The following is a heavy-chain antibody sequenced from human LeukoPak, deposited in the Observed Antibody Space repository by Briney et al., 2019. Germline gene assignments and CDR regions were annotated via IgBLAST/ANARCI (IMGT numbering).Heavy chain of an antibody. CDR3: AKSGVAAAGIDY. CDR2: ISYDGSNK. Sequence: GGSLRLSCAGTGFTFRYYTMHWVRQAPGKGLEWVAVISYDGSNKYYADSVKGRFNISRDNSKNTLYLQMNSLRAEDTAVYYCAKSGVAAAGIDYWGQGTLVTVSS. J-gene: IGHJ4*02. V-gene: IGHV3-30*04. D-gene: IGHD6-13*01. CDR1: GFTFRYYT.